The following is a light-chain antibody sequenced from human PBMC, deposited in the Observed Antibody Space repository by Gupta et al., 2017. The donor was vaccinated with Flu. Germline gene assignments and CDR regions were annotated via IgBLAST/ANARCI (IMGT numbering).Light chain of an antibody. CDR3: QQYGSSPPIT. Sequence: EIALTQSPGTLSLSPGERATLSCRASQSVSSSYLAWYQQKPGQAPRLLIYGASSRATGIPDRFSGSGSGTEFTLTISRLEPEDFAVYYCQQYGSSPPITFGQGTRLEIK. J-gene: IGKJ5*01. CDR1: QSVSSSY. V-gene: IGKV3-20*01. CDR2: GAS.